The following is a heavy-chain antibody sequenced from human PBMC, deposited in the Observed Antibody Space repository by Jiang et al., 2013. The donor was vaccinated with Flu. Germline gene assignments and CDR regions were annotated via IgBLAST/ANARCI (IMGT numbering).Heavy chain of an antibody. V-gene: IGHV3-30-3*01. CDR3: ARALLDYGDPCYY. CDR2: ISYDGSNK. J-gene: IGHJ4*02. D-gene: IGHD4-17*01. Sequence: QLLESGGGVVQPGRSLRLSCAASGFTFSSYAMHWVRQAPGKGLEWVAVISYDGSNKYYADSVKGRFTISRDNSKNTLYLQMNSLRAEDTAVYYCARALLDYGDPCYYWGQGTLVTVSS. CDR1: GFTFSSYA.